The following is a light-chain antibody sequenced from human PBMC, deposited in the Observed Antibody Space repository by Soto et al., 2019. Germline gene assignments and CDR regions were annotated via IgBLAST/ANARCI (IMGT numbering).Light chain of an antibody. Sequence: EIVLTQSPGTLTLSPGERETLSCRASQSVSSSYLAWYQQKPGQAPRLLIYGASSRATGIPDRFSGSGSGTDFTLTISRLEPEDFAVYYCQQYGSSPPGITFGQGTRLEIK. CDR1: QSVSSSY. V-gene: IGKV3-20*01. CDR3: QQYGSSPPGIT. CDR2: GAS. J-gene: IGKJ5*01.